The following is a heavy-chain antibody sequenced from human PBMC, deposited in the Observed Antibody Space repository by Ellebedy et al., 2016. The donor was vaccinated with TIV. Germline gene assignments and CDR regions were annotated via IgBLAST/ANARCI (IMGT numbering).Heavy chain of an antibody. CDR2: IVGGGGGI. CDR3: AKDMVFGDGKWEIDV. CDR1: GFTFSRYA. Sequence: GESLKISCAASGFTFSRYAMAWVRPAPGKGLEWVSGIVGGGGGIFYADSVKGRFTLSRDNSRSTLYLQMNSLRAEDSAVYYCAKDMVFGDGKWEIDVWGQGTTVTVSS. D-gene: IGHD1-26*01. J-gene: IGHJ6*02. V-gene: IGHV3-23*01.